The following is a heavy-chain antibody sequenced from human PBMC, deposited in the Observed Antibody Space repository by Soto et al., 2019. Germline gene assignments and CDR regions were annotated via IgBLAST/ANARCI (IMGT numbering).Heavy chain of an antibody. CDR3: ARDFFGRRGVARGVFYYYGMDV. Sequence: QVQLVQSGAEVKKPGASVKVSCKASGYTFTSYYMHWVRQAPGQGLEWMGIINPSGGSTSYAQKFQGRVTMTRDTSTSTVYMELSSLRSEDTAVYYCARDFFGRRGVARGVFYYYGMDVWGQGTTVTVSS. D-gene: IGHD3-10*01. CDR2: INPSGGST. V-gene: IGHV1-46*01. J-gene: IGHJ6*02. CDR1: GYTFTSYY.